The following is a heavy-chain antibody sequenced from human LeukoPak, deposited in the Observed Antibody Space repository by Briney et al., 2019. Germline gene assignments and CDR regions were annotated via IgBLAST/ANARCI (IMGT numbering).Heavy chain of an antibody. D-gene: IGHD6-6*01. CDR2: IQYNGPP. CDR3: ARRKADRPRNYYIDY. Sequence: SETLSLTCTVSGGSVSIGRYQWSWVRQPPGPGLEWIGDIQYNGPPTYNPSLQNRVIILRDESRNQFSLRLSSVTAADTAVYFCARRKADRPRNYYIDYWGQGILVTVSS. J-gene: IGHJ4*02. V-gene: IGHV4-61*01. CDR1: GGSVSIGRYQ.